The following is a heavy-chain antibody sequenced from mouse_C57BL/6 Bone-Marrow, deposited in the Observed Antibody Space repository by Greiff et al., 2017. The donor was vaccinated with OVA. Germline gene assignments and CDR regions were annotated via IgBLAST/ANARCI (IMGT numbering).Heavy chain of an antibody. V-gene: IGHV1-22*01. J-gene: IGHJ2*01. D-gene: IGHD4-1*01. Sequence: EVKLQESGPELVKPGASVKMSCKASGYTFTDYNMHWVKQSHGKSLAWIGYINPNNGGTSYNQKFKGKATLTVNKSSSPAYMELRSLTSEYSAVYFCATNWDRPYYFDYWGQGTTLTVSS. CDR3: ATNWDRPYYFDY. CDR1: GYTFTDYN. CDR2: INPNNGGT.